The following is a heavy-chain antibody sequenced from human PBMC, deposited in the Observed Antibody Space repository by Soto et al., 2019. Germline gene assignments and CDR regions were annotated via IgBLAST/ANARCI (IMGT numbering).Heavy chain of an antibody. CDR1: GFTFSSYA. CDR2: ISGSGGST. V-gene: IGHV3-23*01. Sequence: EVQLLESGGGLVQPGGSLRLSCAASGFTFSSYAMSWVRQAPGKGLEWVSAISGSGGSTYYADSVKGRFTISRDNSKNKLYLQMNSLRAEDTAGYYCAKPSTRGSIRQRDYFDYWGQGTLVTVSS. D-gene: IGHD1-1*01. CDR3: AKPSTRGSIRQRDYFDY. J-gene: IGHJ4*02.